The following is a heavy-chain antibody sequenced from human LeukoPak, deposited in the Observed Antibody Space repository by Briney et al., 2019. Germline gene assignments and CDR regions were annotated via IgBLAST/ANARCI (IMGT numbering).Heavy chain of an antibody. J-gene: IGHJ4*02. V-gene: IGHV1-8*01. CDR2: MNPNSGNT. CDR3: ARDSGSYGYIDY. Sequence: ASVKVSCKASGYTFTSYDINWVRQATGQGLEWMGWMNPNSGNTGYAQKFQGRVTMTRNTSISTAYMELSSLRSEDTAVYYCARDSGSYGYIDYWGQGTLVTVSS. CDR1: GYTFTSYD. D-gene: IGHD1-26*01.